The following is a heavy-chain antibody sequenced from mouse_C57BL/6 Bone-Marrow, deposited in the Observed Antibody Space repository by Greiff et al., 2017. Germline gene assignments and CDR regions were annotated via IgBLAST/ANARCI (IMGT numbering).Heavy chain of an antibody. CDR2: IDPSDSYT. CDR1: GYAFTSYW. CDR3: AREDTTDAY. D-gene: IGHD1-1*01. J-gene: IGHJ3*01. V-gene: IGHV1-50*01. Sequence: QVQLQQSGAELVKPGASVKLSCKASGYAFTSYWMQWVKQRPGQGLEWIGEIDPSDSYTNYNQKFKGKATLTEDTSSSTAYMQLSSLTSEDSAVYYCAREDTTDAYWGQGTLVTVSA.